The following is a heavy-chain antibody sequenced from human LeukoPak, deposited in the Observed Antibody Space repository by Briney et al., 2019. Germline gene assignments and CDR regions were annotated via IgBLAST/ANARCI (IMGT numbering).Heavy chain of an antibody. CDR3: AKVMSPSTVTTFDAFDI. J-gene: IGHJ3*02. CDR1: GFTFSSYG. Sequence: PGGSLRLSCAASGFTFSSYGMHWVRQAPGKGLEWVAVISYDGSNKYYADSVKGRFTISRDNSKNTLYLQMNSLRAEDTAVYYCAKVMSPSTVTTFDAFDIWGQGTMVTVSS. D-gene: IGHD4-17*01. V-gene: IGHV3-30*18. CDR2: ISYDGSNK.